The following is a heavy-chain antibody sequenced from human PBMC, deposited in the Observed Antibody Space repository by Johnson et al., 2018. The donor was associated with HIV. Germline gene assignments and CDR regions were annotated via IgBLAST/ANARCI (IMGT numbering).Heavy chain of an antibody. CDR1: GFTFSDHY. Sequence: QVQLVESGGGLVKPGGSLRLSCAGSGFTFSDHYMSWVRQAPGKGLEWVSYISISGSTIYYADSVKGRFTISRDNAKNSLYLQMNSLKTEDTAVYYCTRTDDTYNYESGGYVDAFDIWGQGTMVTVSS. J-gene: IGHJ3*02. V-gene: IGHV3-11*01. CDR3: TRTDDTYNYESGGYVDAFDI. D-gene: IGHD3-22*01. CDR2: ISISGSTI.